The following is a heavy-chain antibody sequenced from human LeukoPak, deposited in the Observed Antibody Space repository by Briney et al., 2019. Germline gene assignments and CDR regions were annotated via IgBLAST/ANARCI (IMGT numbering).Heavy chain of an antibody. CDR2: IYYSGST. Sequence: SETLSLTCTVSGGSISSYYWSWIRQPPGKGLEWIGYIYYSGSTNYNPSLKSRVTISVDTSKNQFSLKLSSVTAADTAVYYCARGARRAIVVVPAKYYFDYWGQGTLVTVSS. D-gene: IGHD2-2*01. V-gene: IGHV4-59*12. CDR3: ARGARRAIVVVPAKYYFDY. CDR1: GGSISSYY. J-gene: IGHJ4*02.